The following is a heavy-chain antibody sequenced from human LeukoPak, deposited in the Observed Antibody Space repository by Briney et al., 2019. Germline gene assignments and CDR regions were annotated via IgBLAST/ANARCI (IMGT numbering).Heavy chain of an antibody. D-gene: IGHD5-24*01. J-gene: IGHJ4*02. CDR1: GGSFSGYY. Sequence: PSKTLSLTCAVYGGSFSGYYWSWIRQPPGKGLEWIGEINHSGSTNYNPSLKSRVTISVDTSKNQFSLKLSSVTAADTAVYYCARRQVEMATILGRRKYYFDYWGQGTLVTVSS. CDR3: ARRQVEMATILGRRKYYFDY. V-gene: IGHV4-34*01. CDR2: INHSGST.